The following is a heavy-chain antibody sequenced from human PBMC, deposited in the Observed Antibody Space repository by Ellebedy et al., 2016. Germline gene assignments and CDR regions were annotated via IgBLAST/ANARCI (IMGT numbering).Heavy chain of an antibody. CDR3: ARGGVGRGFNP. D-gene: IGHD1-26*01. CDR2: IRPNSGGT. Sequence: ASVKVSXXASGYTFTAYDIHWVRQAPGQGLESMGWIRPNSGGTQYAQRFQGRITMTRDTSINTAYMELSRLITDDTAVYYCARGGVGRGFNPWGQGTLVTVSS. J-gene: IGHJ5*02. CDR1: GYTFTAYD. V-gene: IGHV1-2*02.